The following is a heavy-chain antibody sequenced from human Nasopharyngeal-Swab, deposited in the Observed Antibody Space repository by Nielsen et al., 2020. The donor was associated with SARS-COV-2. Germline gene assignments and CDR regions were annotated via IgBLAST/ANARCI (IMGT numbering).Heavy chain of an antibody. CDR1: GFTFSGYG. V-gene: IGHV3-33*08. J-gene: IGHJ4*02. Sequence: GESLKISCATSGFTFSGYGMHWVRQAPGKGLEWVALIWYDGSNKLYADSVKGRFTISRDNSKNTLYLQMNSLRAEDTAVYYCARDRIAAAGTFDYWGQGTLVTVSS. D-gene: IGHD6-13*01. CDR3: ARDRIAAAGTFDY. CDR2: IWYDGSNK.